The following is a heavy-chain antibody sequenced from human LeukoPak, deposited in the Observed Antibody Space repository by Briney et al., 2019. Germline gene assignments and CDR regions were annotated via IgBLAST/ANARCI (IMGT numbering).Heavy chain of an antibody. CDR1: GFTFSSYW. J-gene: IGHJ5*01. V-gene: IGHV3-74*01. CDR2: IDSNGFT. Sequence: GGSLRLSCEASGFTFSSYWMHWLRQIPGKGLMWVSRIDSNGFTLYADSVRDRFTISRDNGKNTIYLQMNSLRVDDTAIYYCAKAATYFYGSVTYDWFESWGQGTLVTVSS. D-gene: IGHD3-10*01. CDR3: AKAATYFYGSVTYDWFES.